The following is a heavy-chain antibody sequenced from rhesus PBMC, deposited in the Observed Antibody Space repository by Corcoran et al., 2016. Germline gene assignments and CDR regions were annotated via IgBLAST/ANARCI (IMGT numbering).Heavy chain of an antibody. CDR3: ARDGSYSGSYYVY. V-gene: IGHV4-76*01. CDR1: GGSISSGYD. Sequence: QVQLQESGPGVVKPSETLSLTCAVSGGSISSGYDWSWIRQPPGKGLEWIWYIYGSSGSTNYNPSLKNRVTIAKDASKNQFSLKLSSVTAADTAVYYCARDGSYSGSYYVYWGQGVLVTVSS. J-gene: IGHJ4*01. CDR2: IYGSSGST. D-gene: IGHD3-16*01.